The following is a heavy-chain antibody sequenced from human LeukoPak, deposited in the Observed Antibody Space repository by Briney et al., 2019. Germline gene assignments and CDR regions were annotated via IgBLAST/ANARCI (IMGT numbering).Heavy chain of an antibody. J-gene: IGHJ4*02. V-gene: IGHV3-7*01. CDR3: ARERIFSY. CDR2: IKQDGTET. Sequence: WGSLRLSCAASGFTFSGYWMSWVRQAPGKGPEWVANIKQDGTETYYVDSVKGRFTISRDNAKNSLYLQMNSLRAEDTAVYYCARERIFSYWGQGTLVTVSS. CDR1: GFTFSGYW.